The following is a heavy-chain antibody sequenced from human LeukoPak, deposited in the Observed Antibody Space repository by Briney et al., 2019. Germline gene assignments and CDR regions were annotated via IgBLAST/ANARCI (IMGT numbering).Heavy chain of an antibody. V-gene: IGHV3-74*03. CDR2: IHPDGSIT. CDR1: GFTISNYW. D-gene: IGHD2-15*01. CDR3: ARDTRYCSGGSCYPEYFQH. Sequence: GGSLRLSCVGSGFTISNYWMHWVRQAPGTGLVWVSRIHPDGSITTYADSVKGRFTISRDNAKNSLYLQMNSLRAEDTAVYYCARDTRYCSGGSCYPEYFQHWGQGTLVTVSS. J-gene: IGHJ1*01.